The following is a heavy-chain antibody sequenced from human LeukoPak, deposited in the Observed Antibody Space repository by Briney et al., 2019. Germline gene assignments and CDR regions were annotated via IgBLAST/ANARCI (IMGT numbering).Heavy chain of an antibody. Sequence: PGGSLRLSCAASGFTFSDYYMSWIRQAPGKGLEWVSYISSSGSTIYYADSVKGRFTISRDNAKNSLYLQMNSLRPEYTAVYYRPRDLGSSGWVDYWGQGTLVTVSS. CDR3: PRDLGSSGWVDY. V-gene: IGHV3-11*01. CDR1: GFTFSDYY. CDR2: ISSSGSTI. J-gene: IGHJ4*02. D-gene: IGHD6-19*01.